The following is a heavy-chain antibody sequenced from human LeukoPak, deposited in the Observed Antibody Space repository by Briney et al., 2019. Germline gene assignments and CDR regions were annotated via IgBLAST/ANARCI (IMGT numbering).Heavy chain of an antibody. J-gene: IGHJ4*02. CDR2: IYYSEST. CDR1: GGSISSSSYY. D-gene: IGHD6-13*01. V-gene: IGHV4-39*01. CDR3: ARRLAAPGRHFDY. Sequence: PSETLSLTCTVSGGSISSSSYYWGWIRQPPGKGLEWIGIIYYSESTYYSPSLKSRVTISIDTSKNQFSPKLSSVTAADTAVYYCARRLAAPGRHFDYWGQGTLVTVSS.